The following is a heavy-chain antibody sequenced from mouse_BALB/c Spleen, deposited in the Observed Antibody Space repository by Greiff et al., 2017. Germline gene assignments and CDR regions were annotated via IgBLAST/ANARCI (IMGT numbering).Heavy chain of an antibody. CDR1: GYTFTNYW. CDR3: ARRDYYGSSPSWFAY. Sequence: QVQLKESGAELVRPGTSVKISCKASGYTFTNYWLGWVKQRPGHGLEWIGDIYPGGGYTNYNEKFKGKATLTADTSSSTAYMQLSSLTSEDSAVYFCARRDYYGSSPSWFAYWGQGTLVTVSA. CDR2: IYPGGGYT. D-gene: IGHD1-1*01. V-gene: IGHV1-63*02. J-gene: IGHJ3*01.